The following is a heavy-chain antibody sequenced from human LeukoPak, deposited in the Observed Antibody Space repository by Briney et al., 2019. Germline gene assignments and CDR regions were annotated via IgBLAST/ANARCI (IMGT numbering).Heavy chain of an antibody. J-gene: IGHJ4*02. CDR2: INSGGTVT. D-gene: IGHD2-2*01. CDR1: GFTFSDFW. V-gene: IGHV3-74*01. CDR3: ATYCSSTSCRGEGGFDY. Sequence: PGGSLRLSCAASGFTFSDFWMHRVRQAPGKGLVWVSRINSGGTVTNYADSVKGRLTISRDNAKNTLYLQMNSLRAEDTAVYYCATYCSSTSCRGEGGFDYWGQGTLVTVSS.